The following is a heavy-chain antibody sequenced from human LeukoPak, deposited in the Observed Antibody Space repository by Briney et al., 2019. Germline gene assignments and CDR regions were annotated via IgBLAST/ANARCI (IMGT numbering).Heavy chain of an antibody. J-gene: IGHJ6*03. CDR3: ARGDYDILTGYPFHYYYMDV. CDR1: GYTFTSYY. V-gene: IGHV1-46*01. Sequence: ASVKVSCKASGYTFTSYYMHWVRQAPGQGLEWMGIINPSGGSTIYAQKFRARVAMTRDMSTSTVYMELSSLTSEDTAVYYCARGDYDILTGYPFHYYYMDVWGKGTTVTISS. D-gene: IGHD3-9*01. CDR2: INPSGGST.